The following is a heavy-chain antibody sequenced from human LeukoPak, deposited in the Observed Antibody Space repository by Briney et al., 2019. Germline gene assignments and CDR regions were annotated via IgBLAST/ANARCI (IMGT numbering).Heavy chain of an antibody. CDR1: GYSISSGYY. CDR3: ARDSFLPPYYYDSSHAFDI. Sequence: SETLSLTCTVSGYSISSGYYWGWIRQPPGKGLEWIGSIYHSGSTYYNPSLKSRVTISVDTSKNQFSPKLSSVTAADTAVYYCARDSFLPPYYYDSSHAFDIWGQGTMVTVSS. J-gene: IGHJ3*02. CDR2: IYHSGST. V-gene: IGHV4-38-2*02. D-gene: IGHD3-22*01.